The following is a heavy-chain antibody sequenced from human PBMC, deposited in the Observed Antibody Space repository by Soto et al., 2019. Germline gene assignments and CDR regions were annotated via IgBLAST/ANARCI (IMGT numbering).Heavy chain of an antibody. Sequence: ASVKVSCKASGYTFPNFGISWVRQAPGQGLEWLGWISTDNGDTKYAQKIQARVTLTTDTATTTVYMELTSLRPDDTAVYYCARDAVCHDSVTGDCVNVHWGQGTLVTVPS. CDR3: ARDAVCHDSVTGDCVNVH. D-gene: IGHD3-9*01. CDR1: GYTFPNFG. CDR2: ISTDNGDT. J-gene: IGHJ4*02. V-gene: IGHV1-18*04.